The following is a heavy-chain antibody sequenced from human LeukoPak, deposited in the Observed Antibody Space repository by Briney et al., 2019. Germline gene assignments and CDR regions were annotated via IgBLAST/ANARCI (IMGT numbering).Heavy chain of an antibody. J-gene: IGHJ6*02. V-gene: IGHV3-23*01. CDR1: GFTFSSYA. Sequence: SGGSLRLSCAASGFTFSSYAMSWVRQAPGKGLEWVSAISGSGGSTYYADSVKGRFTISRDNSKNTLYLQMNSLRAEDTAVYYCAKGLMELWPQLYGMDVWGQGTTVTVSS. CDR2: ISGSGGST. CDR3: AKGLMELWPQLYGMDV. D-gene: IGHD5-18*01.